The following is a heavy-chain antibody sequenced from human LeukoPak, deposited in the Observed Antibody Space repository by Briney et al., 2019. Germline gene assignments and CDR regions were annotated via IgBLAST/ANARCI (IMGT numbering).Heavy chain of an antibody. V-gene: IGHV4-30-4*01. D-gene: IGHD3-10*01. CDR3: ASSMVRGVIISGAKGGGY. Sequence: PSQTLSLTCTVSGGSISSGDYYWSWIRQPPGKGLECIGYIYYSGSTYYNPSLKSRVTISVDTSKNQFSLKLSSVTAADTAVYYCASSMVRGVIISGAKGGGYWGQGTLVTVSS. J-gene: IGHJ4*02. CDR1: GGSISSGDYY. CDR2: IYYSGST.